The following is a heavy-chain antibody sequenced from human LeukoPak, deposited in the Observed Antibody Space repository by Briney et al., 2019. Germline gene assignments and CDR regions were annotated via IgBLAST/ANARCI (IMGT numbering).Heavy chain of an antibody. CDR2: ISCSGGTT. Sequence: GGSLRLSCAASGFTFSSYAMSWVRQAPGKGLEGVSAISCSGGTTYYADSVKGRFTISRDNSKSPLYVKMNSLRAEDTDVYYCAIVVAARQGTLDPWGQGTLVTISS. J-gene: IGHJ5*02. CDR3: AIVVAARQGTLDP. V-gene: IGHV3-23*01. D-gene: IGHD6-6*01. CDR1: GFTFSSYA.